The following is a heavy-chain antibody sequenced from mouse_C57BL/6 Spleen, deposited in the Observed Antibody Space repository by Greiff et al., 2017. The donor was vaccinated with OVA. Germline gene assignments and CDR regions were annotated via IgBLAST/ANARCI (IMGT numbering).Heavy chain of an antibody. CDR1: GYAFSSSW. CDR2: IYPGDGDT. J-gene: IGHJ4*01. CDR3: AREGYYGNYDYAMDY. V-gene: IGHV1-82*01. D-gene: IGHD2-1*01. Sequence: QVQLKQSGPELVKPGASVKISCKASGYAFSSSWMNWVKQRPGKGLEWIGRIYPGDGDTNYNGKFKGKATLTADKSSSTAYMQLSSLTSEDSAVYFGAREGYYGNYDYAMDYWGQGTSVTVSS.